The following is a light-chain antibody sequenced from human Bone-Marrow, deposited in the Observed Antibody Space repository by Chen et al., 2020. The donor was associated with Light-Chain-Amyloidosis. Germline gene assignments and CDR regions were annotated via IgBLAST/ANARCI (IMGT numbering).Light chain of an antibody. CDR1: DLPTKY. CDR3: QSADSSGTYEVI. CDR2: RDT. V-gene: IGLV3-25*03. Sequence: SYELTQPPSVSVSPGQTARITCSGDDLPTKYAYWYQQKPGQAPVLVRHRDTERPSGISERFSCSSSGTTATVTVSGVQAEDEAYYHCQSADSSGTYEVIFGGGTKLTVL. J-gene: IGLJ2*01.